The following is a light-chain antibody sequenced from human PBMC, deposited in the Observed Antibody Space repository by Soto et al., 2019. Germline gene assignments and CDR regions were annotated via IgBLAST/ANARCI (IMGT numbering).Light chain of an antibody. CDR1: SSDVGGYNY. Sequence: VLTQPPSASGSPGQSVTISCTGTSSDVGGYNYVSWYQQHPGKAPKLMIYEVSKRPSGVPDRFSGSKSGNTASLTVSGLQAEDEADYYCSSYAGSNRVFGTGTKVTVL. CDR3: SSYAGSNRV. V-gene: IGLV2-8*01. J-gene: IGLJ1*01. CDR2: EVS.